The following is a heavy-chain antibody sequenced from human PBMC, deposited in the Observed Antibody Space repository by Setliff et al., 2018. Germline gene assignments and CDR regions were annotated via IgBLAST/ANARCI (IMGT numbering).Heavy chain of an antibody. V-gene: IGHV3-9*01. Sequence: GGSLRLSCAASGFAFDEYAMNWVRQAPGKGLEWVSDIRWNSGYIGYADSVKGRFTISRDNSKNTLYLQMNILRPEDTARYYCVRDSSADYYDNDYFKYWGQGALVTVSS. CDR2: IRWNSGYI. D-gene: IGHD2-21*02. CDR1: GFAFDEYA. CDR3: VRDSSADYYDNDYFKY. J-gene: IGHJ4*02.